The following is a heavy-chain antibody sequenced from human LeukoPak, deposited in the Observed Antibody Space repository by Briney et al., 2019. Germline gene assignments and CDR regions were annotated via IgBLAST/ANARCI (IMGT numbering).Heavy chain of an antibody. V-gene: IGHV3-30*01. CDR3: ARHLKASTGYYYFYYMDV. CDR1: GFTFSSYA. CDR2: IKYDGINK. J-gene: IGHJ6*03. Sequence: GGSLRLSCAASGFTFSSYAMHWVRQAPGKGLEWVAVIKYDGINKYHADSVRGRFTVSRDNSENTLYLQMNSLRPEDTAVYYCARHLKASTGYYYFYYMDVWGKGTTVTVSS. D-gene: IGHD1-1*01.